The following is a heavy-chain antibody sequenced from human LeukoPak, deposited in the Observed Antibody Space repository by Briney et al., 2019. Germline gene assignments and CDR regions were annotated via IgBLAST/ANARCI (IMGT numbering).Heavy chain of an antibody. V-gene: IGHV3-64D*09. J-gene: IGHJ4*02. D-gene: IGHD2-15*01. CDR3: VKDKYPVVVAATLDY. CDR2: ISSNGGIT. CDR1: GFTFSNYA. Sequence: GGSLRLSCSASGFTFSNYAMHWVRQAPGKGLEYVSDISSNGGITYYADSVKGRFTVSRDNSKNMLYLQMNSLRAEDTAVYYCVKDKYPVVVAATLDYWGQGILVTLSS.